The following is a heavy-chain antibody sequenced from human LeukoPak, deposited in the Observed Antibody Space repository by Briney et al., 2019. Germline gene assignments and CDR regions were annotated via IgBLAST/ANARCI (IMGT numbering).Heavy chain of an antibody. CDR2: IDTNSGGT. J-gene: IGHJ4*02. V-gene: IGHV1-2*02. Sequence: ASVKVSCKASGYTFTAYYMHWVRQAPGQGLEWMGWIDTNSGGTNYAQKFQGRVTITRDTSIGTAYMELSSLISDGTAVYYCASEAYCSGGSCSLHRVASWGQGTLVTVSS. CDR3: ASEAYCSGGSCSLHRVAS. CDR1: GYTFTAYY. D-gene: IGHD2-15*01.